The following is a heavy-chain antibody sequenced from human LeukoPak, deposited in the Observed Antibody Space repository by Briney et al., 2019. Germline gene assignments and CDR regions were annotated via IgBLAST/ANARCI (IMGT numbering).Heavy chain of an antibody. Sequence: ASVKVSCKASGYTFTSYGISWVRQAPGQGREWMGWSSAYNGNTNYAQKLQDRVTMTTDRSTSTAYMELRSLRSDDAAVYYCAREDGGNSGDYWGQGTLVTVSS. D-gene: IGHD4-23*01. CDR2: SSAYNGNT. CDR1: GYTFTSYG. J-gene: IGHJ4*02. CDR3: AREDGGNSGDY. V-gene: IGHV1-18*01.